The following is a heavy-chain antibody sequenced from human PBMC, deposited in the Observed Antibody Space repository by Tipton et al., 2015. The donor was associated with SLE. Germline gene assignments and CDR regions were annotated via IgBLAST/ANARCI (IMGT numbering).Heavy chain of an antibody. CDR1: GFTFSSYE. J-gene: IGHJ3*01. V-gene: IGHV3-66*01. D-gene: IGHD1-26*01. CDR3: ARAPIGVGATRGAFDV. Sequence: SLRLSCAASGFTFSSYEMSWVRQAPGKGLEWVSVIYSGGSTYYADSVKGRFTISRDNSKNTLYLQMNSLRAEDTAVYYCARAPIGVGATRGAFDVWGQGTMVTVSS. CDR2: IYSGGST.